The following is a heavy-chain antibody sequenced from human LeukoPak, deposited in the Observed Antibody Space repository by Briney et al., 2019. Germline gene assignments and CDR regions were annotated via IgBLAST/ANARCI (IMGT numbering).Heavy chain of an antibody. D-gene: IGHD3-10*01. CDR1: GGSISSSNYY. CDR2: VYYSGIT. Sequence: SETLSLTCTVSGGSISSSNYYWGWIRQPPGKGLEWIGSVYYSGITNYNPSLKSRVTISADTSKNQFSLNLNSVTAADTAVYYCARRSYYASGHFDYWGQGTLVTVSS. CDR3: ARRSYYASGHFDY. V-gene: IGHV4-39*01. J-gene: IGHJ4*02.